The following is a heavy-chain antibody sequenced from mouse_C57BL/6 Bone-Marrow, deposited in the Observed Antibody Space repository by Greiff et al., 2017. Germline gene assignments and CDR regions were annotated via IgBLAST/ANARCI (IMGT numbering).Heavy chain of an antibody. J-gene: IGHJ2*01. D-gene: IGHD2-2*01. CDR3: ARNGYYFDY. CDR1: GYAFSSSW. Sequence: VQLQESGPELVKPGASVKISCKASGYAFSSSWMNWVKQRPGKGLEWIGRIYPGDGDTNYNGKFKGKATLTADKSSSTAYMQLSSLTSEDSAVXFCARNGYYFDYWGQGTTLTVSA. V-gene: IGHV1-82*01. CDR2: IYPGDGDT.